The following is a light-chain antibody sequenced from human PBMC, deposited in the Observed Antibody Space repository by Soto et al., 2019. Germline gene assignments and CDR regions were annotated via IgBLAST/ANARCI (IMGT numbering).Light chain of an antibody. CDR2: AAS. Sequence: DLEMTQSPSSLSASVGDRVTITCRASQSISNYLNWYQHKPGKVPKLLIYAASSLQSGVPTRFSGSGSGTDFTLTINSLQPEDFATYYCQQSYSTPLTFGGGTKIEIK. CDR1: QSISNY. J-gene: IGKJ4*01. V-gene: IGKV1-39*01. CDR3: QQSYSTPLT.